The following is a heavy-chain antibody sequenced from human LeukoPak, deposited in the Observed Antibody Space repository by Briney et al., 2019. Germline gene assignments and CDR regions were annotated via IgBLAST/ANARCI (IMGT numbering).Heavy chain of an antibody. J-gene: IGHJ4*02. CDR2: IYYSGST. V-gene: IGHV4-59*01. D-gene: IGHD4-23*01. CDR1: GGSISSYY. CDR3: ARARGDYGGKSVDY. Sequence: SETLSLTCTVSGGSISSYYWSWIRQPPGKGLEWIGYIYYSGSTNYNPSLKSRVTISVDTSKNQFSLKLSSVTAADTAVYYCARARGDYGGKSVDYWGQGTLVTVSS.